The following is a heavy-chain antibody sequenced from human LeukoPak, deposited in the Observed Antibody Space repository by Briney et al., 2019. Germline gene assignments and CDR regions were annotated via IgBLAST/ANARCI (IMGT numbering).Heavy chain of an antibody. CDR2: ISGGGRST. CDR1: GFTFSSYA. Sequence: GGSLRLSCAASGFTFSSYAMSWARQAPGKGLEWVPGISGGGRSTYHADSVKGRFTISRDNSKNTLYLQMNSLRAEDTAVYYCAKDKGGSYYDAFDIWGQGTMVTVSS. J-gene: IGHJ3*02. CDR3: AKDKGGSYYDAFDI. D-gene: IGHD1-26*01. V-gene: IGHV3-23*01.